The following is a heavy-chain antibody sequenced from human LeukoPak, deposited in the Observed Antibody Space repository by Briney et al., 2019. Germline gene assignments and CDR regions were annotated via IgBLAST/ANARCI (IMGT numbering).Heavy chain of an antibody. CDR1: GGPISSSPYY. CDR2: IYYSGAT. V-gene: IGHV4-39*07. CDR3: ARDHLNSDSGSVPYYYYMDV. J-gene: IGHJ6*03. D-gene: IGHD3-10*01. Sequence: PSETPSLTCTVSGGPISSSPYYLGWIRQPPGKGLEWIGGIYYSGATHYNPSLESRVTISVDTSKNQFSLQLNSVTPEDTAVYYCARDHLNSDSGSVPYYYYMDVWGKGTTVTISS.